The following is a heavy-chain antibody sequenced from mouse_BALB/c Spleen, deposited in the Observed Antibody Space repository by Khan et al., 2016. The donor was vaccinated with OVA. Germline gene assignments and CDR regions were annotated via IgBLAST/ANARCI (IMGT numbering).Heavy chain of an antibody. CDR2: IWSGGST. Sequence: QVQLKESGPGLVQPSQSLSITCTVSGFSLTSYGVHWVRQSPGKGLEWLGVIWSGGSTDYNAAFISRLSISKDNSKGQVFFKMNSLQANDSARYYCARNYDYDEGLAYWGQGTLVTVSA. J-gene: IGHJ3*01. CDR1: GFSLTSYG. V-gene: IGHV2-2*02. CDR3: ARNYDYDEGLAY. D-gene: IGHD2-4*01.